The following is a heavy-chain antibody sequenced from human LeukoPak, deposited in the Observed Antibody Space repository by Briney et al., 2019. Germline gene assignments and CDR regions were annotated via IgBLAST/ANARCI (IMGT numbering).Heavy chain of an antibody. V-gene: IGHV4-34*01. D-gene: IGHD2-21*02. CDR3: ARGPTFNIVVVTALFDY. Sequence: PSETLSLTCAVYSGSFSGYYWSWIRQPPGKGLEWIGEINHSGSTNYNPSLKSRVTISVDTSKNQFSLKLSSVTAADTAVYYCARGPTFNIVVVTALFDYWGQGTLVTVSS. CDR2: INHSGST. J-gene: IGHJ4*02. CDR1: SGSFSGYY.